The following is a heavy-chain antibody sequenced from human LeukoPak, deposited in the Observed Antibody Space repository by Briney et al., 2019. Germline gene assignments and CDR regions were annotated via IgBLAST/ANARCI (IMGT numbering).Heavy chain of an antibody. J-gene: IGHJ6*02. D-gene: IGHD2-8*02. CDR3: ARGHGPLVGMDV. Sequence: SETLTLTCAVYGGSFSRYYWSWIRPPAGKGLEWIGEINYSGSTNYSPSLKSRVTISVDTSKNHFSLKVRSVAAADTAVYYCARGHGPLVGMDVGGEGTTVTVS. CDR1: GGSFSRYY. CDR2: INYSGST. V-gene: IGHV4-34*01.